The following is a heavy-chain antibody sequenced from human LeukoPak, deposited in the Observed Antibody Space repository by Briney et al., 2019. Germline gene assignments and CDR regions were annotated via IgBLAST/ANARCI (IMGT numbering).Heavy chain of an antibody. Sequence: PSDTLSLTCAVSGYSITSSSWWGWIRQPPGKGLEWIGYIYHSGTTYYNPSLRSRVTMSVDTSKNQFSLKLSSVTAVDTAVYYCARKENVYYYFDYWGQGTLVTVSS. CDR2: IYHSGTT. V-gene: IGHV4-28*01. CDR1: GYSITSSSW. D-gene: IGHD3-10*01. J-gene: IGHJ4*02. CDR3: ARKENVYYYFDY.